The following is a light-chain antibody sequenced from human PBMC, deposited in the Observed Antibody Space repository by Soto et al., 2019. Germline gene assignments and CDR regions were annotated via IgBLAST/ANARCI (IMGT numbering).Light chain of an antibody. CDR3: QQSSGIPYT. Sequence: DIQMTQSPSSLSASVGDRVTVTCRARQTISTYLNWYQQNSGKAPKLLIYAAYTLQSGVPSRFSGSGSGTDFTLTISSLQPEDFATYYCQQSSGIPYTFGQGTKLEIK. J-gene: IGKJ2*01. CDR2: AAY. CDR1: QTISTY. V-gene: IGKV1-39*01.